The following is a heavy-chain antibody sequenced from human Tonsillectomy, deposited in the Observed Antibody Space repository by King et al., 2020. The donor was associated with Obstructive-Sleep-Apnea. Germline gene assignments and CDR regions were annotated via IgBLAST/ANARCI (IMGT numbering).Heavy chain of an antibody. Sequence: VQLGESGAEVKKPGASVKVSCKASGYTFTSYDINWVRQATGQGLEWMGWMNPNSGNTGFAQKFQGRVTMTRNTSISTAYMELCSLRSEDTAVYYCARGMVRGAAFDPWGQGTLVTVSS. J-gene: IGHJ5*02. D-gene: IGHD3-10*01. CDR2: MNPNSGNT. V-gene: IGHV1-8*01. CDR3: ARGMVRGAAFDP. CDR1: GYTFTSYD.